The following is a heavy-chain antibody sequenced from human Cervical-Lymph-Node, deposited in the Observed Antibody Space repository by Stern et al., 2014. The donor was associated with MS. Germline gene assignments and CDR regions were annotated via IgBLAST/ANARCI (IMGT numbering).Heavy chain of an antibody. Sequence: VQLGESGGGVVQPGRSLRLSCVGSGFIFTTYGMHWVRLAPGKGLEWVASTSYDGSKTNYAESVKGRFTISRDNSRNSLYLQMNSLRVEDAAIYYCAKDRAYSSARMGHFYYGVDAWGQGTTVTVSS. CDR3: AKDRAYSSARMGHFYYGVDA. J-gene: IGHJ6*02. CDR2: TSYDGSKT. D-gene: IGHD3-22*01. V-gene: IGHV3-30*18. CDR1: GFIFTTYG.